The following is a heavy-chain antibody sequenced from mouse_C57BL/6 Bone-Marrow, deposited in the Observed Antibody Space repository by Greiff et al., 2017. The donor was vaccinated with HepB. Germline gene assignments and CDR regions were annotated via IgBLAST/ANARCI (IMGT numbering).Heavy chain of an antibody. Sequence: QVQLQQSGAELVRPGTSVKVSCKASGYAFTNYLIEWVKQRPGQGLEWIGVINPGSGGTNYNEKFKGKATLTADKSSSTAYMQLSSLTSEDSAVYFCARRCTTVVAPYWYFDVWGTGTTVTVSS. D-gene: IGHD1-1*01. CDR1: GYAFTNYL. CDR2: INPGSGGT. V-gene: IGHV1-54*01. J-gene: IGHJ1*03. CDR3: ARRCTTVVAPYWYFDV.